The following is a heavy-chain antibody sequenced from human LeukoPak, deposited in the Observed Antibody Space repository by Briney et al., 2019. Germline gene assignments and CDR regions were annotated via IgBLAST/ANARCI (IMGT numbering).Heavy chain of an antibody. CDR2: ISSSSSDT. D-gene: IGHD1-26*01. V-gene: IGHV3-11*06. CDR1: GFTFSDYY. J-gene: IGHJ1*01. CDR3: ARVGATWYFQH. Sequence: GGSLRLSCAASGFTFSDYYLTWIRQAPGKGLEWVSYISSSSSDTNYADSVRGRFTISRDNANKSPYLQMNSLRDEDTAVYYCARVGATWYFQHWGQGALVTVSS.